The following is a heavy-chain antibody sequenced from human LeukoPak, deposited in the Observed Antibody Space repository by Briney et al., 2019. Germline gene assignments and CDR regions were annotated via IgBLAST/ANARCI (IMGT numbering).Heavy chain of an antibody. Sequence: GGSLRLACEASGFSFDDYAMHWVRQVPGKGLQWIALIYSSGSSTFYVDSVKGRFTVSRDNSKNSLYLQMNSLRPEDTALYYCTKDINDHGDHGDFQYWGQGTLVTVSS. CDR2: IYSSGSST. V-gene: IGHV3-43D*04. CDR1: GFSFDDYA. CDR3: TKDINDHGDHGDFQY. D-gene: IGHD4-17*01. J-gene: IGHJ1*01.